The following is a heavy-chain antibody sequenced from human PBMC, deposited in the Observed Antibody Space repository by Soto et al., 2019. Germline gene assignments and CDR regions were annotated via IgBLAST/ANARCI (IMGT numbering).Heavy chain of an antibody. V-gene: IGHV1-3*01. CDR1: GYTFTSYA. J-gene: IGHJ3*02. CDR2: INAGNGNT. CDR3: ARDLSSSWTGLANAFDI. D-gene: IGHD6-13*01. Sequence: GASVKVSCKASGYTFTSYAMHWVRQAPGQRLEWMGWINAGNGNTKYSQKFQGRVTITRDTSASTAYMELSSLRSEDTAVYYCARDLSSSWTGLANAFDIWGQGTMVTVSS.